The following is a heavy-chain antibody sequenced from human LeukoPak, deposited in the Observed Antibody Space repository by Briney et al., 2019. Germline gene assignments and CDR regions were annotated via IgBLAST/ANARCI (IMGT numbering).Heavy chain of an antibody. CDR2: ISSSSSTI. CDR3: ARGGVDYYGSGTYYLMYYFDY. Sequence: PGGSLRLSCAASGFTYNTYSMNWVRQAPGKGLEWVSYISSSSSTIHYADSVKGRFTISRDDPHNTLYLQMNSLRAEDTAVYFCARGGVDYYGSGTYYLMYYFDYWGQGALVTVSS. CDR1: GFTYNTYS. D-gene: IGHD3-10*01. V-gene: IGHV3-48*01. J-gene: IGHJ4*02.